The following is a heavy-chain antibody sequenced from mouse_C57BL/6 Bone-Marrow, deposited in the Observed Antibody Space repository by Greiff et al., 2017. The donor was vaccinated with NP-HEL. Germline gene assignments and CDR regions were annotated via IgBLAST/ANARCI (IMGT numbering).Heavy chain of an antibody. CDR3: ARYGNYDWFAY. CDR1: GYTFTDYN. V-gene: IGHV1-22*01. D-gene: IGHD2-1*01. CDR2: INPNNGGT. Sequence: VQLQQSGPELLKPGASVKMSCKASGYTFTDYNMHWVKQSHGKSLEWIGYINPNNGGTSYNQKFKGKATLTVNKSSSTAYMELRGLTSEDSAIYYCARYGNYDWFAYWGQGTLVTVSA. J-gene: IGHJ3*01.